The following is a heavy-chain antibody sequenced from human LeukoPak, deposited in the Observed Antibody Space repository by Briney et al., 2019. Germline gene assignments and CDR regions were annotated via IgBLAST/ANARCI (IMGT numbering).Heavy chain of an antibody. D-gene: IGHD3-22*01. CDR3: AKTGDSSGFYYGVDY. J-gene: IGHJ4*02. CDR2: ISGSGGST. Sequence: GGSLGLSCVASGFTFSSYAMTWVRQAPGKGLEWVSAISGSGGSTYYADSVKGRFTISRDNSKNTLYVQMNSLRAEDTAVYYCAKTGDSSGFYYGVDYWGQGTLVTVSS. CDR1: GFTFSSYA. V-gene: IGHV3-23*01.